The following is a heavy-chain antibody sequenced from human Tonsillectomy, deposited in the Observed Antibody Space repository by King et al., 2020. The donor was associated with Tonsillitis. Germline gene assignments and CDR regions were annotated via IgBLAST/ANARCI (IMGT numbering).Heavy chain of an antibody. J-gene: IGHJ3*02. Sequence: VQLVESGGGLVQPGGSLRLSCAASGFTFSSYAMSWVRQAPGKGLEWVSGISSSGGATYYADSVKGRFTVSRDNSKDTLFLQMNGLRAEDTAEYYCAFLSPYFAIPADIKWELNDAFDIWGQGTMVTVSS. V-gene: IGHV3-23*04. CDR2: ISSSGGAT. CDR3: AFLSPYFAIPADIKWELNDAFDI. CDR1: GFTFSSYA. D-gene: IGHD1-26*01.